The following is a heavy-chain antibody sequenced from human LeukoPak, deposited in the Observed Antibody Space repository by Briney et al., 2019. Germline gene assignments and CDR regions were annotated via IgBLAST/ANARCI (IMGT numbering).Heavy chain of an antibody. CDR1: GGSISSYY. Sequence: SETLSLTCTVSGGSISSYYWSWIRQPAGKGLEWIGRIHTSGSTNYNPSLKSRVTMSVDTSKNQFSLKLSSVTAADTAVYYCARVGRQWMIFDYWGQGTLVTVSS. V-gene: IGHV4-4*07. J-gene: IGHJ4*02. CDR2: IHTSGST. D-gene: IGHD6-19*01. CDR3: ARVGRQWMIFDY.